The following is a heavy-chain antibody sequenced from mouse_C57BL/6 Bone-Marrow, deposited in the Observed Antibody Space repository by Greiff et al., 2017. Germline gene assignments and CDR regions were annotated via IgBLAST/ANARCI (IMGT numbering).Heavy chain of an antibody. CDR1: GFTFSDYY. D-gene: IGHD2-2*01. J-gene: IGHJ3*01. V-gene: IGHV5-12*01. Sequence: EVQLVESGGGLVQPGGSLKLSCAASGFTFSDYYMYWVRQTPEKRLEWVAYISNGGGSTYYPDTVKGRFTISRDNAKNTLYLQMSRLKAEETAMYYCARGGGYAWFAYWGQGTLVTVSA. CDR2: ISNGGGST. CDR3: ARGGGYAWFAY.